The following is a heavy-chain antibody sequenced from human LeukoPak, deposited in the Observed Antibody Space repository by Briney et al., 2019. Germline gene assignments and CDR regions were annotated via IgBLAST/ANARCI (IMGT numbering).Heavy chain of an antibody. CDR3: ARSRPEQWLRPYYFDY. CDR1: GGSISSGGYY. D-gene: IGHD5-12*01. V-gene: IGHV4-31*03. CDR2: IYYSGST. J-gene: IGHJ4*02. Sequence: PSETLSLTCTVSGGSISSGGYYWSWIRQHPGKGLEWIGYIYYSGSTYYNPSLKSRVTISVDTPKNQFSLKLSSVTAADTAVYYCARSRPEQWLRPYYFDYWGQGTLVTVSS.